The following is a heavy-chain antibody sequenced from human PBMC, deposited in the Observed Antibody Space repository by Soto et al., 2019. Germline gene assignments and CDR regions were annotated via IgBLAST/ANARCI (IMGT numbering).Heavy chain of an antibody. CDR3: AKSYCSSTSCFVPDYYYYMDV. V-gene: IGHV3-23*01. J-gene: IGHJ6*03. Sequence: GGSLRLSCAASGFTFSSYAMSWVRQAPGKGLEWVSAISGSGGSTYYADSVKGRFTISRANSKNTLYLQMNSLRAEDTAVYYCAKSYCSSTSCFVPDYYYYMDVWGKGTTVTVSS. D-gene: IGHD2-2*01. CDR1: GFTFSSYA. CDR2: ISGSGGST.